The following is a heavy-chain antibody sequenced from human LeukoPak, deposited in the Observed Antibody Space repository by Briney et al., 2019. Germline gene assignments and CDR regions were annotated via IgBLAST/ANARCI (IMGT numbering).Heavy chain of an antibody. CDR1: GFTFNNYV. J-gene: IGHJ4*02. CDR3: VRDYNWGFDY. CDR2: ISGSGSRT. Sequence: GGSLRLSCAASGFTFNNYVMSWVRQAPGKGLEWVSGISGSGSRTYYADSVKGRFTISRDNSKNNVYLQMHSLRVEDTSIYYCVRDYNWGFDYWGQGTVVAVSS. V-gene: IGHV3-23*01. D-gene: IGHD1-1*01.